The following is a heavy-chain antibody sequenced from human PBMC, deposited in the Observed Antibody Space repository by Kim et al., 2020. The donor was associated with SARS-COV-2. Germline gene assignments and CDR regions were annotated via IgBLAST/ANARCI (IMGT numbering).Heavy chain of an antibody. CDR3: GRRVEYGDHAFDI. D-gene: IGHD4-17*01. J-gene: IGHJ3*02. CDR2: IYPGDSDT. V-gene: IGHV5-51*01. Sequence: GESLKISCKGSGYSFTSYWIGWVRQMPGKGLEWMVIIYPGDSDTRYSPSFQGQVTISADKSISTAYLQWSSLKASDTAMYYCGRRVEYGDHAFDIWGQGTMVTVSS. CDR1: GYSFTSYW.